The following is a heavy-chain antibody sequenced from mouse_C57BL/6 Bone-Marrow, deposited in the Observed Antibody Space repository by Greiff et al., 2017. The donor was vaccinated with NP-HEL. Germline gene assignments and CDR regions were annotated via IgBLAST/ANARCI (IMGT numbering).Heavy chain of an antibody. V-gene: IGHV5-9*01. J-gene: IGHJ2*01. D-gene: IGHD1-1*01. CDR1: GFTFSSYT. Sequence: EVHLVESGGGLVKPGGSLKLSCAASGFTFSSYTMSWVRQTPEKRLEWVATISGGGGNTYYPDSVKGRFTISRDNAKNTLYLQMSSLRSEDTALYYCARPYGSSRFDYWGQGTTLTVSS. CDR3: ARPYGSSRFDY. CDR2: ISGGGGNT.